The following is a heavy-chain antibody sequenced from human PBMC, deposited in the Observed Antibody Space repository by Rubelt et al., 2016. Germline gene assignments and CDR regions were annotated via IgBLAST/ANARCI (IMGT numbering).Heavy chain of an antibody. CDR2: LKQDGSEN. V-gene: IGHV3-7*01. CDR1: VFNLSRHW. Sequence: EEQLVESGGALVQPGGSVRLSCEASVFNLSRHWLIWVRQVPGRGLEGVACLKQDGSENSYVDSVRVRITIHRDNARKSGYLTMNSLRFEDTSGYYCARSNTLEVWGQGTVVTVSS. CDR3: ARSNTLEV. J-gene: IGHJ3*01.